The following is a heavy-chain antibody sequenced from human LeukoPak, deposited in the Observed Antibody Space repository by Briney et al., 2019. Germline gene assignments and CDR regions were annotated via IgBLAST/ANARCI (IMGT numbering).Heavy chain of an antibody. CDR3: ARRLTQYDCFDP. D-gene: IGHD2-2*01. V-gene: IGHV6-1*01. J-gene: IGHJ5*02. Sequence: SQTLSLTCAISGDSVSSNSVTWNWIRQSPSRGLEWLGRTYYRSTWYNDFAVSVRGRITVNPDTSKNQFSLHLNSVTPEDAAVYYCARRLTQYDCFDPWGQGILVTVSS. CDR2: TYYRSTWYN. CDR1: GDSVSSNSVT.